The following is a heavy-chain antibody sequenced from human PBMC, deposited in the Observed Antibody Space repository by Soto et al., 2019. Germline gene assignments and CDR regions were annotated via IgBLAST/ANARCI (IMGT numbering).Heavy chain of an antibody. D-gene: IGHD1-26*01. CDR2: INHSGST. J-gene: IGHJ4*02. V-gene: IGHV4-34*01. CDR3: ARVYIVSYASGFFVYLDY. CDR1: GGSFSGYY. Sequence: SETLSLTCAVYGGSFSGYYWSWIRQPPGKGLEWIGEINHSGSTNYNTSLKRRVTISVDTSKTQFSLKLSSVTAADTAVYYCARVYIVSYASGFFVYLDYWGQGTLVTVSS.